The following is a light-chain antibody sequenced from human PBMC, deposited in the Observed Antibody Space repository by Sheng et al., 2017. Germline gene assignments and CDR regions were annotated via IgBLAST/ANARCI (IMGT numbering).Light chain of an antibody. CDR1: RSLPTSS. Sequence: EIVLTQSPGTLSLSPGESATLSCRAGRSLPTSSLAWYQQKPGQAPRLLIYASSARATGISDRFRGSGSGTDFTLTISRLEPEDFAVYYCQQYISFPGTFGQGTKVEIK. J-gene: IGKJ1*01. CDR2: ASS. V-gene: IGKV3-20*01. CDR3: QQYISFPGT.